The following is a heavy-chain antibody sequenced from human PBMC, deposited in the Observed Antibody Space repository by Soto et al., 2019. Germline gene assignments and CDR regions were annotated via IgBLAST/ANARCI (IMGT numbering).Heavy chain of an antibody. D-gene: IGHD1-1*01. V-gene: IGHV4-4*07. J-gene: IGHJ5*02. Sequence: SETLSLTCTVSGGSISSYYWSWIRQPAGKGLEWIGRIYTSGSTNYNPSLKSRVTMSVDTSKNQFSLKLSSVTAADTAVYYCARVVRRRNWNDWFDPWGQGTLVTVSS. CDR3: ARVVRRRNWNDWFDP. CDR2: IYTSGST. CDR1: GGSISSYY.